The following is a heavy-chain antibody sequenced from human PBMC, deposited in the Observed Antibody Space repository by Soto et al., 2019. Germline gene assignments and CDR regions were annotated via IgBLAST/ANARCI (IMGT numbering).Heavy chain of an antibody. CDR3: ARRGSGSYYDY. CDR2: ISGRGDST. CDR1: GFTFSTYA. V-gene: IGHV3-23*01. J-gene: IGHJ4*02. Sequence: EVQLLESGGGLVQPRGSLRLSCAASGFTFSTYAMRWVRQAPGKGLEWVSAISGRGDSTYYADSVKGRLTISRDNSKNPLYLQMNSLRAEDTAVYYCARRGSGSYYDYWGQGTLVTVFS. D-gene: IGHD1-26*01.